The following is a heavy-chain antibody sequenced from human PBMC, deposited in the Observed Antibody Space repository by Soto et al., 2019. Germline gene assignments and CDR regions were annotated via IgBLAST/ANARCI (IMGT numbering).Heavy chain of an antibody. D-gene: IGHD3-16*01. CDR3: AWATPIRVGDSDFWY. CDR2: IWYDGSNK. J-gene: IGHJ2*01. V-gene: IGHV3-33*01. CDR1: GFTFSSYG. Sequence: PTWSFKPSCAASGFTFSSYGMHWVRQAPGKGLEWVAVIWYDGSNKYYADSVRGRFAISRDNSKNTVFLQMNSLTAGETAVYYLAWATPIRVGDSDFWY.